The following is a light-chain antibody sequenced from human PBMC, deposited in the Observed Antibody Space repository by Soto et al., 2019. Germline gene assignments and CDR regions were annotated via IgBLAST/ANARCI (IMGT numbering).Light chain of an antibody. Sequence: DNVLTQSPGTLSLSPGERVTLSCRASQSARSSYVAWYQQKPGQAHRLLIYGASSRATGIPDRFSGGGSGTDFTLTISRLEPEDFAVYYCQQYGSPLLTFGGGTKVEIK. CDR3: QQYGSPLLT. CDR2: GAS. V-gene: IGKV3-20*01. CDR1: QSARSSY. J-gene: IGKJ4*01.